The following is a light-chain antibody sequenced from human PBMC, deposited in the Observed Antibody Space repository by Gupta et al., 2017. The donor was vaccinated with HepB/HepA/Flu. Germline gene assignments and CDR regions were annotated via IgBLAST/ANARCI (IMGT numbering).Light chain of an antibody. V-gene: IGLV1-44*01. Sequence: QSVLTQPPSVSGTPGPRVTISCSGSSSNIGSNIVNWYRQLPGTAPQLLIYNNNQRPSGVPDRLSGSKSGTTASLAISGLRSEDEADYYCAAWDDSPDAYVFGTGTKVTVL. CDR3: AAWDDSPDAYV. CDR1: SSNIGSNI. J-gene: IGLJ1*01. CDR2: NNN.